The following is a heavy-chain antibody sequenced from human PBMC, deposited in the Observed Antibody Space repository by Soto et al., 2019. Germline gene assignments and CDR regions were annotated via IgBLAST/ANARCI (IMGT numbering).Heavy chain of an antibody. CDR3: GRRMFNGCYYSLFDY. CDR2: LYYSGST. CDR1: GGSISSGGYY. J-gene: IGHJ4*02. D-gene: IGHD3-22*01. V-gene: IGHV4-31*02. Sequence: SETLSLTCTVSGGSISSGGYYWSWILQHPGKGLERIGCLYYSGSTSYSQSLKSRVTISVDTSKNQFCLKLISVTAADTTVLYCGRRMFNGCYYSLFDYWGQGTLV.